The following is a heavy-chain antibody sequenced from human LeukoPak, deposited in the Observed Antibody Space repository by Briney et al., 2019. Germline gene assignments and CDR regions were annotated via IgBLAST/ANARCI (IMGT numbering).Heavy chain of an antibody. CDR3: ARLNYYDSSDYDY. CDR1: GYTFTGHY. D-gene: IGHD3-22*01. Sequence: GASVKVSCKASGYTFTGHYIHWVRQAPGQGLEWMGWINPKSGHANYAQKFQGRVTMTRDTSISTGYMELNRLTPVDTAVYYCARLNYYDSSDYDYWGQGTLVSVSS. CDR2: INPKSGHA. V-gene: IGHV1-2*02. J-gene: IGHJ4*02.